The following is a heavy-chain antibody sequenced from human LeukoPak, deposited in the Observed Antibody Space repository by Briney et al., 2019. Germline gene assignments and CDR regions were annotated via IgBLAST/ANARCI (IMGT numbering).Heavy chain of an antibody. CDR3: ASDPPSVAGTFDS. J-gene: IGHJ4*02. V-gene: IGHV3-23*01. Sequence: GGSLRLSCAASGFTFSSYGMNWVRQAPGKGLEWVSGISYSGGSTYYADSVKGRFTISRDNSKNTLYLQMNSLRAEDTAVYYCASDPPSVAGTFDSWGQGTLVTAAS. CDR2: ISYSGGST. CDR1: GFTFSSYG. D-gene: IGHD6-19*01.